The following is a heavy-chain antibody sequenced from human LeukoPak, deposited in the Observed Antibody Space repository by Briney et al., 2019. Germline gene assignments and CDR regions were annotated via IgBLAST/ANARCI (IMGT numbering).Heavy chain of an antibody. Sequence: AAVKVSCKASGYTFTSYGISWVRQAPGQGLEWMGWISAYNGNTNYAQKLQGRVTMTTDTSTSTAYMELRSLRSDDTAVNYCASGDDYGDYFPSFDYWGQGTLVTVSS. CDR1: GYTFTSYG. V-gene: IGHV1-18*01. CDR3: ASGDDYGDYFPSFDY. D-gene: IGHD4-17*01. J-gene: IGHJ4*02. CDR2: ISAYNGNT.